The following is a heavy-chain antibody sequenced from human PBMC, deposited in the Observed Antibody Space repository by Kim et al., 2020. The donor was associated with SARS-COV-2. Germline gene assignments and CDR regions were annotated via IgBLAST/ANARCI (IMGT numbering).Heavy chain of an antibody. V-gene: IGHV3-7*03. CDR2: IKQDGSEK. D-gene: IGHD5-12*01. CDR3: ARDLSVRSLRGFQH. Sequence: GGSLRLSCAASGFTFSSYWMSWVRQAPGKGLEWVANIKQDGSEKYYVDSVKGRFTISRDNAKNSLYLQMNSLRAEDTAVYYCARDLSVRSLRGFQHWGQGTLVTVSS. J-gene: IGHJ1*01. CDR1: GFTFSSYW.